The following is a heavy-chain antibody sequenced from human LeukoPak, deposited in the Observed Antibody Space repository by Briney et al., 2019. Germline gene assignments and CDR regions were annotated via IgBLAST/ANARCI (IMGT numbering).Heavy chain of an antibody. CDR3: AKWGDLDVLTGYYV. J-gene: IGHJ3*01. CDR2: ITGSSVNT. CDR1: GLTFRNYA. V-gene: IGHV3-23*01. Sequence: GTSLRLSCVASGLTFRNYALTWVRQAPGKGREWFSAITGSSVNTYYADSVKGRFTISRDNTKHMVVVQMHDVIAEDTAVYYCAKWGDLDVLTGYYV. D-gene: IGHD3-9*01.